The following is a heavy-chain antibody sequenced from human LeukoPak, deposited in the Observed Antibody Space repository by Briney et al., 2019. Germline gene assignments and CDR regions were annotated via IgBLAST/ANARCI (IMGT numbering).Heavy chain of an antibody. J-gene: IGHJ4*02. CDR1: GYSISRGYS. CDR3: AREDYYNSGGYYLDY. D-gene: IGHD3-22*01. Sequence: SETLSLTCTVSGYSISRGYSWGWIRQPPGKGLEWIGNIYHSGSTNYSSSLKSRVTIPVDTSKNQFPLKLSSVTAADTAVYFCAREDYYNSGGYYLDYWGQGTLVTVSS. CDR2: IYHSGST. V-gene: IGHV4-38-2*02.